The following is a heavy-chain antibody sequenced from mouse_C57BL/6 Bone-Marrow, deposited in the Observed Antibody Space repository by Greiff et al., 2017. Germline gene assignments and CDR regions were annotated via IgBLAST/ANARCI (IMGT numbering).Heavy chain of an antibody. CDR3: ARHDGHDDCAYWYFDV. Sequence: VQLKESGGDLVKPGGSLKLSCAASGFTFSSYGMSWVRQTPDKRLEWVATISSGGSYTYYPDSVKGRFTISRDNAKNTLYLQMSSLKSEDTAMYYCARHDGHDDCAYWYFDVWGTGTTVTVSS. CDR2: ISSGGSYT. CDR1: GFTFSSYG. V-gene: IGHV5-6*01. J-gene: IGHJ1*03. D-gene: IGHD2-3*01.